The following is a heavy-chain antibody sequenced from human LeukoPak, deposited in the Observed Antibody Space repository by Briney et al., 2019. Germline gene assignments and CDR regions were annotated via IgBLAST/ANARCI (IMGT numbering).Heavy chain of an antibody. CDR1: GFNFSSYW. Sequence: GGSLRLSCAASGFNFSSYWMSWVRQAPGKGLEWMANIKQDGNKKYYVDSVEGRFTISRDNAKNSLYLQMKSLRAEDTAVYYCARDLVGGDYWGQGTLVTVSS. CDR2: IKQDGNKK. D-gene: IGHD3-16*01. V-gene: IGHV3-7*01. CDR3: ARDLVGGDY. J-gene: IGHJ4*02.